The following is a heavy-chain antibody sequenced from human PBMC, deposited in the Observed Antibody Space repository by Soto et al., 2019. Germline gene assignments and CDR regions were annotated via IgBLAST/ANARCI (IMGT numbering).Heavy chain of an antibody. CDR3: ATSPMAARYGNWFDR. D-gene: IGHD5-18*01. CDR1: GYTFSSSI. CDR2: ISVYSGNT. Sequence: QVQLVQSGAEVKKPGASVTVSCKASGYTFSSSIISWVRQAPGQGLEWMGWISVYSGNTNYAPKCEGRVTVNTETSTSTANMELRSLRSDDTAVYYCATSPMAARYGNWFDRWGHGTLVTVSS. V-gene: IGHV1-18*04. J-gene: IGHJ5*02.